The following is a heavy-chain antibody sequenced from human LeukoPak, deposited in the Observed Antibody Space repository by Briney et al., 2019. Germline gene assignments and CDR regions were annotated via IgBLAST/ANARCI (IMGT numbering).Heavy chain of an antibody. Sequence: GGSLRLSCAASGFSFSSYSMNWVRQAPGKGLEWVSSISSGSPYIFYADSVKGRFTISRDNAKNSLYLQMNSLRAEDPAVYYCGRAGVAAAVSPTGYWGQGTLVTVSS. CDR3: GRAGVAAAVSPTGY. CDR1: GFSFSSYS. J-gene: IGHJ4*02. CDR2: ISSGSPYI. V-gene: IGHV3-21*01. D-gene: IGHD6-13*01.